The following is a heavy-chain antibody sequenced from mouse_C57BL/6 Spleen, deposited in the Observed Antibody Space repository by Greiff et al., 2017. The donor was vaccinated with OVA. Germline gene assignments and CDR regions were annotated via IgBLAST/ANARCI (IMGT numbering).Heavy chain of an antibody. CDR3: ATYDYDRDYAMDY. CDR2: IYPGDGDT. CDR1: GYAFSSSW. Sequence: VQLQESGPELVKPGASVKISCKASGYAFSSSWMNWVKQRPGKGLEWIGRIYPGDGDTNYNGKFKGKATLTADKSSSTAYMQLSSLTSEDSAVYFCATYDYDRDYAMDYWGQGTSVTVSS. D-gene: IGHD2-4*01. V-gene: IGHV1-82*01. J-gene: IGHJ4*01.